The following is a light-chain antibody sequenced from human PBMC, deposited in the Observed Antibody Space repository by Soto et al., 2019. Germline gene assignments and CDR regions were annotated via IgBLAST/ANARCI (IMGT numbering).Light chain of an antibody. CDR3: SSYAGSNNWV. Sequence: QSVLTQPPSASGSPGQSVTISCTGTSSDVGGFDYVSWYQQYPGKAPKLIIYEVSERPSGVPDRFSGSKSGNTASLTVSGLQAEDEADYYCSSYAGSNNWVFGGGTKLTVL. J-gene: IGLJ3*02. CDR2: EVS. CDR1: SSDVGGFDY. V-gene: IGLV2-8*01.